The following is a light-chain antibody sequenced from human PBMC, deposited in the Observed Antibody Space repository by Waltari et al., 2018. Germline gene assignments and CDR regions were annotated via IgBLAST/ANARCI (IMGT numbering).Light chain of an antibody. V-gene: IGKV3-20*01. J-gene: IGKJ1*01. CDR2: GAS. CDR3: QQYDSSPWT. CDR1: QRVSSSY. Sequence: EIVLTQSPGTLSLSPGDRATLSCRASQRVSSSYLAWYQQDPDQAPRLLIYGASSRATGIPDRFGGSRSGTGFTLAISRLEPEDFAVYYCQQYDSSPWTFGQGTKVEIK.